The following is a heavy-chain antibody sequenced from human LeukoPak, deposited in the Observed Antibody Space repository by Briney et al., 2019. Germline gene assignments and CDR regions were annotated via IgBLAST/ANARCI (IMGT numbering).Heavy chain of an antibody. J-gene: IGHJ4*02. CDR2: IYYSGST. Sequence: SETLSLTCTVSGGSISSYYWNWMRQPPGKGLEWIGYIYYSGSTNYNPSLKSRVTISVDTSKNQFSLKLSSVTAADTAVYYCARGADSSGYYSIFYFDYWGQGTLVTVSS. V-gene: IGHV4-59*01. CDR1: GGSISSYY. CDR3: ARGADSSGYYSIFYFDY. D-gene: IGHD3-22*01.